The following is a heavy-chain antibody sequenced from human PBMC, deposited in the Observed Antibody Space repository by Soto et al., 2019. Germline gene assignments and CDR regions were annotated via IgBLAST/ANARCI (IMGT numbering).Heavy chain of an antibody. Sequence: QVQLVESGGGVVQPGRSLRLSCAVSGFTFSNYAMHWARQAPGKGLEWVAVISYDGSDKNYTDSGKGRFIISRDNSKNILFLQLNSLRPEDTALYYCAKAPGRGDHVGMDVWGLGTTVTVSS. V-gene: IGHV3-30*18. CDR1: GFTFSNYA. D-gene: IGHD4-17*01. CDR2: ISYDGSDK. J-gene: IGHJ6*02. CDR3: AKAPGRGDHVGMDV.